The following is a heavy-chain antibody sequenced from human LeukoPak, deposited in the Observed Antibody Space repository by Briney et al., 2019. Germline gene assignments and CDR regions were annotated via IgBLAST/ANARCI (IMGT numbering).Heavy chain of an antibody. J-gene: IGHJ4*02. CDR2: IYHSGST. D-gene: IGHD6-6*01. CDR3: ARADGAARLEN. V-gene: IGHV4-30-2*01. CDR1: GGSISCSSYY. Sequence: SETLSLTCTVSGGSISCSSYYWSWIRQPPGKGLEWIGYIYHSGSTYYNPSLKSRVTISVDRSKNQFSLKLSSVTAADTAVYYCARADGAARLENWGQGTLVTVSS.